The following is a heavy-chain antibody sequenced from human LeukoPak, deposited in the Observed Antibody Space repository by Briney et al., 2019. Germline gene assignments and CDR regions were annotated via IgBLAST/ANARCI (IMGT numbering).Heavy chain of an antibody. CDR2: INPNSGGT. J-gene: IGHJ6*02. CDR3: AVTSLTYYYDSSGYLPYGMDV. CDR1: GYTFTGYY. D-gene: IGHD3-22*01. V-gene: IGHV1-2*02. Sequence: GASVKVSCKASGYTFTGYYMHWVRQAPGQGLEWMGWINPNSGGTNYAQKCQGRVTMTRDTSIRTAYMELRRLRFDATAVYYCAVTSLTYYYDSSGYLPYGMDVWGQGTTVTVSS.